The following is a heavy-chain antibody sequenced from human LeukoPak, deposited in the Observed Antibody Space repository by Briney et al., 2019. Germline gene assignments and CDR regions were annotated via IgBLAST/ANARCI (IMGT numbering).Heavy chain of an antibody. V-gene: IGHV3-15*01. CDR1: GFTFSNAW. J-gene: IGHJ4*02. CDR2: IKSKTDGGTT. D-gene: IGHD3-10*01. Sequence: SGGSLRLSCAASGFTFSNAWMSWVRQAPGKGLEWVGRIKSKTDGGTTDYAAPVKGRFTILRDDSKNTLYLQVNSLKTEDTAVYYCTTDYGSGSYHYFNYWGQGTLVTVSS. CDR3: TTDYGSGSYHYFNY.